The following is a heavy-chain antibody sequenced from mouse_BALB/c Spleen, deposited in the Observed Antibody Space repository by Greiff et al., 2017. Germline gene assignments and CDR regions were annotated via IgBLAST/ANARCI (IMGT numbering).Heavy chain of an antibody. CDR3: ARRGDMITTRVYYAMDY. CDR1: GYTFTDYY. V-gene: IGHV1-77*01. D-gene: IGHD2-4*01. J-gene: IGHJ4*01. Sequence: QVQLQQSGAELARPGASVKLSCKASGYTFTDYYINWVKQRTGQGLEWIGEIYPGSGNTYYNEKFKGKATLTADKSSSTAYMQLSSLTSEDSAVYFCARRGDMITTRVYYAMDYWGQGTSVTVSS. CDR2: IYPGSGNT.